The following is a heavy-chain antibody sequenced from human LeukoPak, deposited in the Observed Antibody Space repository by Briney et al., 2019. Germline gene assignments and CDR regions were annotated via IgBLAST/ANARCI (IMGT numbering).Heavy chain of an antibody. CDR3: ARDQGSTSRGIDY. CDR2: IYSDGNTT. Sequence: TGGSLRLSCAASGFTFSSYWMHWVRQAPGKGLVRVSRIYSDGNTTNYADSVKGRFTISRDNAKDTLYLQMNSLRAEDTAVYYCARDQGSTSRGIDYWGQGTLVTVSS. V-gene: IGHV3-74*01. CDR1: GFTFSSYW. J-gene: IGHJ4*02. D-gene: IGHD2-2*01.